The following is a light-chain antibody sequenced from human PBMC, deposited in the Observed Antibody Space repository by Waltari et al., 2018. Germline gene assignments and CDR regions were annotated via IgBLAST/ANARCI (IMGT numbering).Light chain of an antibody. CDR3: CSFAGSYTWV. CDR1: SSDLCTYKY. J-gene: IGLJ3*02. CDR2: DVT. V-gene: IGLV2-11*01. Sequence: QSALTQPRSVSGPPGQSVTISCTATSSDLCTYKYASGYHQHPRKAPKLMIHDVTKRPSGVPDRFSGSKSGNTASLTISGLQAEDEAKYCCCSFAGSYTWVFGGGTELTVL.